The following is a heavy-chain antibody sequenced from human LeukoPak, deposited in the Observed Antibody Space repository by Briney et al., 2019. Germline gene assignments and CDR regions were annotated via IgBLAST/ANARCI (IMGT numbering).Heavy chain of an antibody. Sequence: SETLSLTCTLSGGSIISSSNYWAWIRQPPGKGLEGIGMIYHSGTTYYHPYHRRRVNISVDPSKTQFSPQVNSVIAADTAVYYCARQLPSSSSWLWGQGPLVPVSS. J-gene: IGHJ1*01. D-gene: IGHD6-6*01. CDR3: ARQLPSSSSWL. CDR2: IYHSGTT. V-gene: IGHV4-39*01. CDR1: GGSIISSSNY.